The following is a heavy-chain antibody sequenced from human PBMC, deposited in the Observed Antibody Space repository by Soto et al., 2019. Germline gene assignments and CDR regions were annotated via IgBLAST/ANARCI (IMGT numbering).Heavy chain of an antibody. V-gene: IGHV4-34*01. D-gene: IGHD6-13*01. CDR3: ARGGFPGYSSSWYSPPLF. CDR1: GGSFSGYY. J-gene: IGHJ4*02. CDR2: INHSGST. Sequence: QVQLQQWGAGLLKPSETLSLTCAVYGGSFSGYYWSWIRQPPGKGLEWIGEINHSGSTNYNPSLKIRVSIAVDTSKNQFSLKLSSVTAADTAVYYCARGGFPGYSSSWYSPPLFWGQGTLVTVSS.